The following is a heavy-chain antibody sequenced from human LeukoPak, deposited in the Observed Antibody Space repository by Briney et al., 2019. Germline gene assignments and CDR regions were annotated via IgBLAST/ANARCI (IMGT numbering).Heavy chain of an antibody. D-gene: IGHD3-3*01. CDR2: ISAYNGNT. CDR1: GYTFTSYG. CDR3: ARWVLEWFEGPHYYYYMDV. V-gene: IGHV1-18*01. J-gene: IGHJ6*03. Sequence: ASVKVSCKASGYTFTSYGISWVRQAPGQGLEWMGWISAYNGNTNYAQKLQGRVTMTTDTSTSTAYMELRSLRSDDTAVYYCARWVLEWFEGPHYYYYMDVWGKGTTVTVSS.